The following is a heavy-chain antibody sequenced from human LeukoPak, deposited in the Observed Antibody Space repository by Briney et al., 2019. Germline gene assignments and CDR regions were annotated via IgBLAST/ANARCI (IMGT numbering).Heavy chain of an antibody. Sequence: PGGSLRLSCAASGFTFSTYAMHWVRQAPGKGLEWVAVISYDGSNKKYADSVKGRFTISRDNSKNTLYLQMNSLTAEDTAIYYCARGLFTGGTYYGYWGQGTLVTVSP. CDR1: GFTFSTYA. J-gene: IGHJ4*02. V-gene: IGHV3-30-3*01. CDR2: ISYDGSNK. CDR3: ARGLFTGGTYYGY. D-gene: IGHD1-26*01.